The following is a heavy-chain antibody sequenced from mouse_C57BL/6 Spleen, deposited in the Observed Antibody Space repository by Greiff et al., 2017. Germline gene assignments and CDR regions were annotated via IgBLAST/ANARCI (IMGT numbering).Heavy chain of an antibody. CDR2: IYPGDGDT. D-gene: IGHD1-1*01. V-gene: IGHV1-82*01. CDR3: ASQEGSSPLDY. CDR1: GYAFSSSW. Sequence: VKLMESGPELVKPGASVKISCKASGYAFSSSWMNWVKQRPGKGLEWIGRIYPGDGDTNYNGKFKGKATLTADKSSSTAYMQLSSLTSEDSAVYFWASQEGSSPLDYWGQGTTLTVSS. J-gene: IGHJ2*01.